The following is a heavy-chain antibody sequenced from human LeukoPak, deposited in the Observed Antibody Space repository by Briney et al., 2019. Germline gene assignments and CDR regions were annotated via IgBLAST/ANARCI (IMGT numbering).Heavy chain of an antibody. CDR3: AKDLQYQLPYYYYGMDV. V-gene: IGHV3-30*18. J-gene: IGHJ6*02. Sequence: GGSLRLSCAASEFTFSSYGMHWVRQAPGKGLEWVAVISYDGSNKYYADSVKGRFTISRDNSKNTLYLQMNSLRAEDTAVYYCAKDLQYQLPYYYYGMDVWGQGTTVTVSS. CDR1: EFTFSSYG. D-gene: IGHD2-2*01. CDR2: ISYDGSNK.